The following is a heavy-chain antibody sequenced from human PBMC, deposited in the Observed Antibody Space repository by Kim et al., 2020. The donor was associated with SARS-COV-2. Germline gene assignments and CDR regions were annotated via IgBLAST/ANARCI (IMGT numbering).Heavy chain of an antibody. D-gene: IGHD6-13*01. J-gene: IGHJ5*02. CDR1: GGSISSSSYY. CDR2: IYYSGST. CDR3: ARVGYSSSWYLYNWFDP. Sequence: SETLSLTCTVSGGSISSSSYYWGWIRQPPGKGLEWIGSIYYSGSTYYNPSLKSRVTISVDTSKNQFSLKLSSVTAADTAVYYCARVGYSSSWYLYNWFDPWGQGTLVTVSS. V-gene: IGHV4-39*07.